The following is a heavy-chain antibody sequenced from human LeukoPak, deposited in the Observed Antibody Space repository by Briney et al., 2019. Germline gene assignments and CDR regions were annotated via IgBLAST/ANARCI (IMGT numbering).Heavy chain of an antibody. V-gene: IGHV4-59*01. D-gene: IGHD3-22*01. CDR2: IYYSGST. CDR1: GGSISSYY. Sequence: SETLSLTRTVSGGSISSYYWSWTRQPPGKGLECIGYIYYSGSTNYNPSLKSRVTISVDTSKNQFSLKLSSVTAADTAVYYCARITYFYDSSGYYFDYWGQGTLVTVSS. CDR3: ARITYFYDSSGYYFDY. J-gene: IGHJ4*02.